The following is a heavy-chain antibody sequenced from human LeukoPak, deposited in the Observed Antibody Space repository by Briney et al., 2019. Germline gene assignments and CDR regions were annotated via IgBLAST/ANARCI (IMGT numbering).Heavy chain of an antibody. CDR1: GFTFSSYG. CDR2: IWYDGSNK. V-gene: IGHV3-33*01. J-gene: IGHJ4*02. Sequence: GGSLRLSCAASGFTFSSYGMHWVRQAPGKGLEWVAVIWYDGSNKYYADSVKGQFTISRDNSKNTLYLQMNSLRAEDTAVYYCAGPLSSNVGLLNSWGQGTLVTVSS. CDR3: AGPLSSNVGLLNS. D-gene: IGHD6-13*01.